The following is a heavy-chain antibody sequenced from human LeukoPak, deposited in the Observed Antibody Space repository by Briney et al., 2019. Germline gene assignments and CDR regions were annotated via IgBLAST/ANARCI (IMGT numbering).Heavy chain of an antibody. CDR2: ISGGGGST. D-gene: IGHD6-6*01. CDR1: GFTFSSYA. Sequence: GGSLRLSCAASGFTFSSYAMSWVRQAPGKGLEWVSAISGGGGSTYYADSVKGRFTISRDNSKNSLYLQMNSLRAEDTTVYYCARDAEHSSSSLGYWGQGTLVTVSS. V-gene: IGHV3-23*01. CDR3: ARDAEHSSSSLGY. J-gene: IGHJ4*02.